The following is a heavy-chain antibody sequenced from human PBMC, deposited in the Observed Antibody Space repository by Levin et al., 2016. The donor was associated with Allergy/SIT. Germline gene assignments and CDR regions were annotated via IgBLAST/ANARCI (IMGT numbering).Heavy chain of an antibody. CDR2: ISSSSTYI. V-gene: IGHV3-21*03. Sequence: GESLKISCAASGFTFSTYTMTWVRQAPGKGLEWVSSISSSSTYIYYADSLKGRFTISRDNAKNSLYLQMNSLRVEDTAVYYCTTDGSDCVLTTTGKGLGCDWGQGTLVTVSS. CDR1: GFTFSTYT. D-gene: IGHD4-17*01. CDR3: TTDGSDCVLTTTGKGLGCD. J-gene: IGHJ4*02.